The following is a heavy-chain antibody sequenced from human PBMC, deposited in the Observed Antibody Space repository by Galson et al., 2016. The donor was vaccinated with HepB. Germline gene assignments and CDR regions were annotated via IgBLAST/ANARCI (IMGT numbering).Heavy chain of an antibody. CDR1: GLTFSSYT. J-gene: IGHJ4*02. V-gene: IGHV3-21*01. CDR3: AIFWGDGYNSLDH. D-gene: IGHD5-24*01. CDR2: ISSTSEFL. Sequence: LRLSCAASGLTFSSYTLRWVRQAPGKGPEWVSLISSTSEFLFYADSVTGRFTISRDNAKNSVYLQMNRLRAEDTAVYYCAIFWGDGYNSLDHWGQGTLVTVSS.